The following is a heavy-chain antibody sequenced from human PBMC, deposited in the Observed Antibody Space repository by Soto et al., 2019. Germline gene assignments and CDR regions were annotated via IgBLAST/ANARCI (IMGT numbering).Heavy chain of an antibody. CDR1: GGSLSSYY. CDR2: VYFSGNT. Sequence: QVQLQESGPGLVKPSETLSLTCTVSGGSLSSYYWTWIRQSQGKGLEWIGYVYFSGNTNYNPSLKSRVAISIDTSKNQFSLRLASVTAADTAFYYCGSVRPSGYVLSWGQGTLVTVSS. CDR3: GSVRPSGYVLS. V-gene: IGHV4-59*01. D-gene: IGHD6-25*01. J-gene: IGHJ5*02.